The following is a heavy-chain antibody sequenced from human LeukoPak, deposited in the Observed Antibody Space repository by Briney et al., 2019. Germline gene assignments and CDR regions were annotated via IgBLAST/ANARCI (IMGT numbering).Heavy chain of an antibody. V-gene: IGHV3-23*01. CDR3: AKVNKKMADLDY. D-gene: IGHD5-24*01. J-gene: IGHJ4*02. Sequence: PGASLRLSCAASGFTFSSYAMSWVRQAPGKGLEWVSAISGSGGSTHYADSVKGRFTISRDNSKNTLYLQMNSLRAEDTAVYYCAKVNKKMADLDYWGQGTLVTVSS. CDR2: ISGSGGST. CDR1: GFTFSSYA.